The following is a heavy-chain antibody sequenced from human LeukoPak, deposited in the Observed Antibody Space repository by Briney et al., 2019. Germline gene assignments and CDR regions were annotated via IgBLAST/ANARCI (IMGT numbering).Heavy chain of an antibody. CDR3: ARTRNYMPPYCSGGSCHHYGMDV. Sequence: GESLKISCKGSGYSFTSYWIGWVRQMPGKGLEWMGIIYPGDSDTRYSPSFQGQVTISADKSISTAYLQWSSLKASDTAMYYCARTRNYMPPYCSGGSCHHYGMDVWGQGTTVTVSS. CDR2: IYPGDSDT. CDR1: GYSFTSYW. D-gene: IGHD2-15*01. J-gene: IGHJ6*02. V-gene: IGHV5-51*01.